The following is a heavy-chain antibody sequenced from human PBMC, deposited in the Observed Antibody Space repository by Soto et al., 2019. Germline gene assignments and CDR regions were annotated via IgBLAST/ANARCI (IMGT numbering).Heavy chain of an antibody. CDR1: GYTFTSYG. V-gene: IGHV1-18*03. Sequence: QVQLLQSGAELKKPGASVKVSCTDSGYTFTSYGIIWVRQAPGQGVEWMGWSSPYNGNTNYAQKLQGRVTMTTDTSTRTGYMKLRSLGCDDMDVYYCARVTGGTVISSVWSGGPIDYWGQGTLVTVPS. CDR2: SSPYNGNT. J-gene: IGHJ4*02. D-gene: IGHD3-10*01. CDR3: ARVTGGTVISSVWSGGPIDY.